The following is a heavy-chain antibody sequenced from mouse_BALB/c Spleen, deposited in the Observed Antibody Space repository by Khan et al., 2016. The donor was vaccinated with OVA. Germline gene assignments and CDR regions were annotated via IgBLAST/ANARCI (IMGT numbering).Heavy chain of an antibody. CDR3: ARQPYYHYNIMDY. CDR2: IWGDGNT. D-gene: IGHD2-10*01. Sequence: QVQLKESGPGLVAPSQSLSITCTVSGFSLTGYGVNWVRQPPGKGLEWLGMIWGDGNTAYNSALKSRLTISKDNSKSQVFLKMNSLQTDDTAMYFCARQPYYHYNIMDYWGQGTSVTVSS. V-gene: IGHV2-6-7*01. CDR1: GFSLTGYG. J-gene: IGHJ4*01.